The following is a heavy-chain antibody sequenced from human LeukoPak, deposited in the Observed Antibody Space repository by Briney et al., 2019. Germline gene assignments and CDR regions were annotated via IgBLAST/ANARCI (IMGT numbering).Heavy chain of an antibody. J-gene: IGHJ4*02. Sequence: GGSLRLSCAPSGFTFSTYWIHWVRQAPGKGLVWVSRISSDGSSTTYADSVKGRFTISRYNAKNTLYLQMNSLRAEDTAVYSCAREGVATTSFDYWGQGTLVTVSS. CDR2: ISSDGSST. D-gene: IGHD5-12*01. CDR1: GFTFSTYW. CDR3: AREGVATTSFDY. V-gene: IGHV3-74*01.